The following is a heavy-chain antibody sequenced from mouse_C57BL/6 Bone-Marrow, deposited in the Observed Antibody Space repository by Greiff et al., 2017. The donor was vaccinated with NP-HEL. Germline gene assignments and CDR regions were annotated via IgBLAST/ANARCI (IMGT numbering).Heavy chain of an antibody. D-gene: IGHD4-1*01. CDR2: IYPGGGYT. Sequence: VQLQQSGAELVRPGTSVKMSCKASGYTFTNYWIGWAKQRPGHGLEWIGDIYPGGGYTNYNEKFKGKATLTADKSSSTAYMQFSSLTSEDSAIYYCAGRTLGRDWYFDVWGTGTTVTVSS. J-gene: IGHJ1*03. V-gene: IGHV1-63*01. CDR3: AGRTLGRDWYFDV. CDR1: GYTFTNYW.